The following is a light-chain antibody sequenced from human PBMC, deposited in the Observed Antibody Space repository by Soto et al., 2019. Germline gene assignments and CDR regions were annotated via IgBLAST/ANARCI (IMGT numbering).Light chain of an antibody. CDR3: QQYDILPIT. J-gene: IGKJ5*01. CDR1: QDINIY. Sequence: DIQMTRSPSSLFASVGYRFTMTCQATQDINIYLNWYQQKPGKAPNLLIYDASNLEIGVPSRFSGSGSGTHFTFTISSLQTEDIGTYYCQQYDILPITFGRGTRLEIK. CDR2: DAS. V-gene: IGKV1-33*01.